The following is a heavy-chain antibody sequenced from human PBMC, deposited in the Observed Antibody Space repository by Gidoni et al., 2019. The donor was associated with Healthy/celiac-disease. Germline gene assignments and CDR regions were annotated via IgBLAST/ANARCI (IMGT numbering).Heavy chain of an antibody. V-gene: IGHV3-30*18. CDR1: GFTVSSYC. J-gene: IGHJ4*02. CDR3: AKIPWTTVTTRDLADY. Sequence: QVQLVASGGGVVQPGRSLRLPCAASGFTVSSYCMHWVRQAPGKGLGWVAVISYDGSNKYYADSVKGRFTISRDNSKNTLYLQMNSLRAEDTAVYYCAKIPWTTVTTRDLADYWGQGTLVTVSS. CDR2: ISYDGSNK. D-gene: IGHD4-17*01.